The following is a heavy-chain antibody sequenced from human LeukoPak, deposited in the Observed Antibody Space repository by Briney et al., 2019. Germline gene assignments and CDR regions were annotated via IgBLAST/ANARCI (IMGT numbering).Heavy chain of an antibody. CDR2: IYSGGYT. D-gene: IGHD3-16*01. CDR3: ARHSTPGGNWYFDL. Sequence: PGGSLRLSCAASGFNVRYSYMSWVRQTPGKGLEWVSIIYSGGYTYYTDSVKGRFIISRDNSKDTVYLEMNRVRPEDTAVYYRARHSTPGGNWYFDLWGRGTLVTVSS. CDR1: GFNVRYSY. V-gene: IGHV3-53*05. J-gene: IGHJ2*01.